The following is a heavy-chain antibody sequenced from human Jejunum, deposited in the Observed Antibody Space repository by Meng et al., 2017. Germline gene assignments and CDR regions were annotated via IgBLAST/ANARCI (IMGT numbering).Heavy chain of an antibody. CDR3: ARDRPTPDFLAVAGTFDY. J-gene: IGHJ4*02. CDR2: IYYSGTA. D-gene: IGHD6-19*01. Sequence: QVQLPESGPGLVKPPQSLSLTCTLSAGSVSSAGYYWSWLRQLPGKGLEWIGYIYYSGTAYYNPSLKSRATISLDTSENQFSLKLSFVLAADTAVYYCARDRPTPDFLAVAGTFDYWGQGSLVTVSS. CDR1: AGSVSSAGYY. V-gene: IGHV4-31*03.